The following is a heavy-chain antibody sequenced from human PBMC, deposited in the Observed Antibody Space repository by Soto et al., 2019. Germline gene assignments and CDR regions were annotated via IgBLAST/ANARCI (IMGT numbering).Heavy chain of an antibody. CDR1: GFTFSSYA. J-gene: IGHJ4*02. CDR2: ISYDGSNK. CDR3: AREWGYGRFDY. D-gene: IGHD3-16*01. V-gene: IGHV3-30-3*01. Sequence: GGSLRLSCAASGFTFSSYAMHWVRQAPGKGLEWVAVISYDGSNKYYADSVKGRFTISRDNSKNTLYLQMNSLRAEDTAVYYCAREWGYGRFDYWGQGTLVTVSS.